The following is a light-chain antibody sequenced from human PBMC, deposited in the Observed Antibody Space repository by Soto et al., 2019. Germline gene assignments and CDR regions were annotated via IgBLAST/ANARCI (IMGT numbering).Light chain of an antibody. CDR3: AAWDDSLSGFYV. CDR1: SSNIGSNY. CDR2: RNN. J-gene: IGLJ1*01. V-gene: IGLV1-47*01. Sequence: QSVLTQPPSASGTPGQRVTISCSGSSSNIGSNYVYWYQQLPGTAPKLLIYRNNQRPSGVPDRFSGSKSGTSASLASSGLRSEYEADYYCAAWDDSLSGFYVFGTGTKLTVL.